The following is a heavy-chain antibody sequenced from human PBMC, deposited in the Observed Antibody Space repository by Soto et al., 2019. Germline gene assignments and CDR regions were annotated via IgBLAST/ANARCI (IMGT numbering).Heavy chain of an antibody. D-gene: IGHD1-1*01. CDR2: IYPGDSDT. Sequence: GESLKSSCKGSGYSYTTHWIGWVRQMPGKGLEWMGVIYPGDSDTRYSPSFQGQVTISADNSITTAYLQWSSLKASDTAMYYCARRSNDHYGMDVWGQGTTVTVS. CDR1: GYSYTTHW. V-gene: IGHV5-51*01. J-gene: IGHJ6*02. CDR3: ARRSNDHYGMDV.